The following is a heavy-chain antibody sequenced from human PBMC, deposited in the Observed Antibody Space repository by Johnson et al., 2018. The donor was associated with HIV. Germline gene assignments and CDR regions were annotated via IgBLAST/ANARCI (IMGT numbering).Heavy chain of an antibody. D-gene: IGHD1-26*01. J-gene: IGHJ3*02. V-gene: IGHV3-33*01. CDR1: GFTFSSYG. CDR2: IWYDGSNK. Sequence: QVQVVESGGGVVQPGRSLRLSCAASGFTFSSYGMHWVRQAPGKGLEWVAVIWYDGSNKYYEDSVKGRFTISRDNSKNTLYLQMNSLRAEDTAVYYCAREGIVGATGDAFDIWGQGTMVTVSS. CDR3: AREGIVGATGDAFDI.